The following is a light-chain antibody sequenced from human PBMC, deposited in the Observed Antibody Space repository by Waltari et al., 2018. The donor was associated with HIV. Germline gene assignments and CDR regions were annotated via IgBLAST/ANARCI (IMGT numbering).Light chain of an antibody. CDR1: ALPKLH. J-gene: IGLJ3*02. CDR3: QSADSSATYLV. Sequence: SYELTQPHTVSVSPAPAAGLTFAVDALPKLHANSYQQKPGQAPVLMIYKDSERPSGISKRFSGSSSGKTVTLTISGVQAEDEADYYCQSADSSATYLVFGGGTKLTVL. CDR2: KDS. V-gene: IGLV3-25*03.